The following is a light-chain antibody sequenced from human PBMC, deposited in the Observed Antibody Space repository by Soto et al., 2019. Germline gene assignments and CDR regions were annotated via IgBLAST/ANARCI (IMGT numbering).Light chain of an antibody. CDR1: QSVSSNY. CDR3: QQYGSSMKT. V-gene: IGKV3-20*01. Sequence: EIGLTQSKGTLSLSPGERSTLSCRSSQSVSSNYLAWYQHKPGQAPRLLIYGASSRATGIPDRFSGSGSGRDFTLTISRLEPEDFAVYYCQQYGSSMKTFGQGSMVDIK. J-gene: IGKJ1*01. CDR2: GAS.